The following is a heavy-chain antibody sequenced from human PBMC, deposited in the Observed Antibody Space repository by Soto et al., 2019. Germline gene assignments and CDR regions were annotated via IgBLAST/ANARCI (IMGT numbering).Heavy chain of an antibody. D-gene: IGHD4-17*01. Sequence: EVQLVESGGGLVKPGGSLRLSCAASGFTFSSYSMNWVRQAPGKGLEWVSSISTSSSYIYYADSVKGRFTISRDNAKNSLYLQMNSLRAEDTAVYYCARYPDYGGNSVPWGQGTLVTVSS. J-gene: IGHJ5*02. CDR2: ISTSSSYI. CDR3: ARYPDYGGNSVP. V-gene: IGHV3-21*01. CDR1: GFTFSSYS.